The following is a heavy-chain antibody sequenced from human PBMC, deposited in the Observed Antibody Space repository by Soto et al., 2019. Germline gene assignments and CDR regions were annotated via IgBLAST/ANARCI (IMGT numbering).Heavy chain of an antibody. J-gene: IGHJ5*02. D-gene: IGHD3-3*01. CDR3: AREIRFPEDWFDP. CDR2: IYYSGST. V-gene: IGHV4-31*03. Sequence: SETLSVTCTVAGGSISSGAYYWSWISQHPGKGLEWIGYIYYSGSTYYNPSLKSRVTISVDTSKNQFSLKLSSVTAADTAVYYCAREIRFPEDWFDPWGQGTLVTVSS. CDR1: GGSISSGAYY.